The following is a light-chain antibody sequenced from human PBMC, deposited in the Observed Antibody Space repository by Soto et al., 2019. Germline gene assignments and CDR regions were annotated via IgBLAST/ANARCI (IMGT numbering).Light chain of an antibody. CDR2: GAS. CDR3: QQYGSSPWT. J-gene: IGKJ1*01. Sequence: ETVLTQSPGTLSLSPGERATLSCRASQTIRSNYLAWYRQTPGQAPRLLIYGASNRATGIADRFSGSGSGTDFTLILSRLEPEDFALYFCQQYGSSPWTFGQETKVAIK. CDR1: QTIRSNY. V-gene: IGKV3-20*01.